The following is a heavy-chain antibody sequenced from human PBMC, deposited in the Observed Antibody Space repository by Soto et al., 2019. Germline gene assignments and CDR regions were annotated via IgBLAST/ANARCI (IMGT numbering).Heavy chain of an antibody. J-gene: IGHJ6*02. Sequence: SETLSLTCTVSGGSISSYYWSWIRQPPGKGLEWIGYIYYSGSTNYNPSLKSRVTISVDTSKNQFSLKLSSVTAADTAVYYCARDRGAAAGIYYYYGMDVWGQGTTVTVSS. D-gene: IGHD6-13*01. CDR3: ARDRGAAAGIYYYYGMDV. CDR2: IYYSGST. CDR1: GGSISSYY. V-gene: IGHV4-59*12.